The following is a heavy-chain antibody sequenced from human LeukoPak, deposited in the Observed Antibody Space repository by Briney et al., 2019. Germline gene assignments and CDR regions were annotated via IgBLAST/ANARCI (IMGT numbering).Heavy chain of an antibody. CDR1: GFTFSSYL. CDR3: ARGPYDYGDY. J-gene: IGHJ4*02. V-gene: IGHV3-7*03. CDR2: IKRDGSEK. D-gene: IGHD2-8*01. Sequence: PGGSLRLSCAASGFTFSSYLMTWVRQAPGKGLEWVANIKRDGSEKYYVDSVKGRFTISRDNAKNSLYLQMNSLRAEDTAVYYCARGPYDYGDYWGQGTLVTVSS.